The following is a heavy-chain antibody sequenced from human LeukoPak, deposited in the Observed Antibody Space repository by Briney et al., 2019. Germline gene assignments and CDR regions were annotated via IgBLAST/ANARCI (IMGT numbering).Heavy chain of an antibody. CDR3: TLGYCSGGSCHVEDY. D-gene: IGHD2-15*01. J-gene: IGHJ4*02. CDR1: GYTFTSYG. CDR2: ISAYNGNT. Sequence: ASVKVSCKASGYTFTSYGISWVRQAPGQGLEWMGWISAYNGNTNYAQKLQGRVTMTTDTSTSTAYMELRSLRSDDTAVYYCTLGYCSGGSCHVEDYWGQGTLVTVSS. V-gene: IGHV1-18*01.